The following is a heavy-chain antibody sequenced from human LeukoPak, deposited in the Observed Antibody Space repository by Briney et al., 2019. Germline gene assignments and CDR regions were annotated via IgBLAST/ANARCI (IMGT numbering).Heavy chain of an antibody. CDR2: INHSGST. Sequence: PSETLSLTCAVYGESFSGYYWSWIRQPPGKGLEWIGEINHSGSTNYNPSLKSRVTISVDTSKNQFSLKLSSVTAADTAVYYCARVSPPMATLDYWGQGTLVTVSS. CDR1: GESFSGYY. V-gene: IGHV4-34*01. J-gene: IGHJ4*02. CDR3: ARVSPPMATLDY. D-gene: IGHD3-10*01.